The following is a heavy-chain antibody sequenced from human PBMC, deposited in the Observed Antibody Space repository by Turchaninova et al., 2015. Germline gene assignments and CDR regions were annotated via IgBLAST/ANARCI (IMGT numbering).Heavy chain of an antibody. D-gene: IGHD6-13*01. CDR3: AREGAASGTFVDY. J-gene: IGHJ4*02. CDR1: GYTFTGYY. V-gene: IGHV1-2*06. Sequence: QVQLVQSGAEVKKPGASVKVSCKASGYTFTGYYLHWVRPAPGHGLEWMGRLPPNSGDTEYGQKFRGRVTVTRDTSISTAYMELGRLRYDDSAVYYCAREGAASGTFVDYWGQGTLVTVSS. CDR2: LPPNSGDT.